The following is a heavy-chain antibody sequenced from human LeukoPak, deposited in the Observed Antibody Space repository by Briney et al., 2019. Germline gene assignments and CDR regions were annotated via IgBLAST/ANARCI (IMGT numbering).Heavy chain of an antibody. CDR3: VTYYFDSSGPKKNY. J-gene: IGHJ4*02. CDR2: INHSGST. Sequence: PSETLSLTCAVYGGSFSGYYWTWIRQPPGKGLEWIGEINHSGSTNYNPSLKSRVTISVDTSKKQFSLKLSSVTAADTAVYYCVTYYFDSSGPKKNYWGQGTLVTVSS. D-gene: IGHD3-22*01. V-gene: IGHV4-34*01. CDR1: GGSFSGYY.